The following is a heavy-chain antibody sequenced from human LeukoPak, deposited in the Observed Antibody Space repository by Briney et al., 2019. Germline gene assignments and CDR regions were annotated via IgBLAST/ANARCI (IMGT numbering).Heavy chain of an antibody. Sequence: PGGSLRLSCAASGFTFDDYAMHWVRQAPGKGLEWVSGISWNSGSIGYADSVKGRFTISRDNAKNSLYLQMNSLRAEDTALYYCAKGQQLVEDGRFDYWGQGTLVTVSS. D-gene: IGHD6-13*01. CDR2: ISWNSGSI. CDR1: GFTFDDYA. CDR3: AKGQQLVEDGRFDY. V-gene: IGHV3-9*01. J-gene: IGHJ4*02.